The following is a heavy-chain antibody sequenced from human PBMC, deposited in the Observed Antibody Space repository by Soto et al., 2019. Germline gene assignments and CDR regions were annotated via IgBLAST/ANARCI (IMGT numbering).Heavy chain of an antibody. V-gene: IGHV1-46*01. CDR1: GYTFINYY. J-gene: IGHJ3*02. Sequence: GASVKVSCKASGYTFINYYMHWVRQAPGQGLEWMGIINPNGGSTTYAQKFQGRVTLTRDTSTNTVNMELSSLRSEVTAVNYCSREKWLVRRNDRFDIWGQGTMVTVSS. D-gene: IGHD6-19*01. CDR2: INPNGGST. CDR3: SREKWLVRRNDRFDI.